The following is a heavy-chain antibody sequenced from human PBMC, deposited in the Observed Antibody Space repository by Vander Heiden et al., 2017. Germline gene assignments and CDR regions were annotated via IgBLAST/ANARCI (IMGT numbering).Heavy chain of an antibody. D-gene: IGHD2-2*01. V-gene: IGHV3-48*02. Sequence: EVQLVESGGGLVQPGGSLRLPCAASAIISSRSRRNWVHQAPGEGLEWVSYISSSSGTIYYADSVKGRFTISRDNAKNSLYLQINSLRDEDTAVYYCARYCSSTSCFRGYYYYGMDVWGQGTTVTVSS. CDR2: ISSSSGTI. J-gene: IGHJ6*02. CDR3: ARYCSSTSCFRGYYYYGMDV. CDR1: AIISSRSR.